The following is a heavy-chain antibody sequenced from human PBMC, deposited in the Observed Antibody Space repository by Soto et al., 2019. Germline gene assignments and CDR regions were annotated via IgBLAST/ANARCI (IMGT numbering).Heavy chain of an antibody. D-gene: IGHD2-2*02. CDR3: AREPPTYTYYYYYMDV. Sequence: QVQLQESGPGLVKPSQTLSLTCTVSGGSISSGGYYWSWIRQHPGKGLEWIGYIYYSGSTYYNPSLKSRVTISVDTSKNQFSLKLSSVTAADTAVYYCAREPPTYTYYYYYMDVWGKGTTVTVSS. V-gene: IGHV4-31*03. J-gene: IGHJ6*03. CDR2: IYYSGST. CDR1: GGSISSGGYY.